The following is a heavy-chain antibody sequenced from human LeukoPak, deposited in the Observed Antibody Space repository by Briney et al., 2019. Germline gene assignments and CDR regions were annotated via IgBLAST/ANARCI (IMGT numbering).Heavy chain of an antibody. D-gene: IGHD1-7*01. CDR2: ISYDGSNK. CDR3: ARRYNWNYRYFDY. CDR1: GFTFSSYA. V-gene: IGHV3-30*01. J-gene: IGHJ4*02. Sequence: GGSLRLSCAASGFTFSSYAMHWVRQAPGKGLEWVAVISYDGSNKYYADSGKGRFTISRDNSKNTLYLQLNSPRAEDTAVFYCARRYNWNYRYFDYWGQGTLVTVSS.